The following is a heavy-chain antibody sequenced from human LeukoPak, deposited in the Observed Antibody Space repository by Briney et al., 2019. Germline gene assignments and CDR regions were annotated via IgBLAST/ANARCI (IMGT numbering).Heavy chain of an antibody. J-gene: IGHJ2*01. V-gene: IGHV4-39*02. CDR2: IYHSGYT. CDR1: GASTSTVTSD. D-gene: IGHD3-22*01. Sequence: SESLSPTCNVSGASTSTVTSDCGWTRHPPGRGLEWIGSIYHSGYTYYNPSLKSPVTISVDTSQNQFSLKVSYLTTPDTAVYYCVRDTQMYYFDSGGLGHFDFWGRGTLVTVSS. CDR3: VRDTQMYYFDSGGLGHFDF.